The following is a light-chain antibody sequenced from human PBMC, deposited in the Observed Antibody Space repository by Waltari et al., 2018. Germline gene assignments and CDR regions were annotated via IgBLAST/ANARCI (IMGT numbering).Light chain of an antibody. CDR3: QQSYTAPRT. J-gene: IGKJ1*01. Sequence: DIQLTQSPSSLSASVGHRVTITCRASQSIRTFLNWYQQKPGKAPKILIYDASKLETAVPSRFSGSGSGTDFALAISSLQPEDFATYYCQQSYTAPRTFGQGTKVEVK. CDR1: QSIRTF. CDR2: DAS. V-gene: IGKV1-39*01.